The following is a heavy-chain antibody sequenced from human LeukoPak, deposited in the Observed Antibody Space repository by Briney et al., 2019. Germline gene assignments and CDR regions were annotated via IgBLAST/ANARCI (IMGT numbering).Heavy chain of an antibody. CDR1: GFTFSTYW. D-gene: IGHD3-10*01. V-gene: IGHV3-7*01. Sequence: GGSLRLSCAASGFTFSTYWMSWVRQAPGKGLEWAANIKQDGSEKHYVDSVKGRFTISRDNTNNSLFLQMDSLRAEDTAFYYCSREDYFGSGSPAYWGQGTLVTVSS. J-gene: IGHJ4*02. CDR2: IKQDGSEK. CDR3: SREDYFGSGSPAY.